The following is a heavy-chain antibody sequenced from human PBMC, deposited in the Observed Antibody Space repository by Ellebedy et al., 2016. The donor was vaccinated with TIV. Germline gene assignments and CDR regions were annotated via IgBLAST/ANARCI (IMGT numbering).Heavy chain of an antibody. CDR1: GGSFSSYY. CDR3: ARSTSMEVFDY. D-gene: IGHD5-18*01. J-gene: IGHJ4*02. Sequence: SETLSLTCGVYGGSFSSYYWSRIRQPPGKGLEWIGEINHSGSTNYNPSLKSRVTISVDTSKNQFSLKLSSVTAADTAVYYCARSTSMEVFDYWGQGILVTVSS. V-gene: IGHV4-34*01. CDR2: INHSGST.